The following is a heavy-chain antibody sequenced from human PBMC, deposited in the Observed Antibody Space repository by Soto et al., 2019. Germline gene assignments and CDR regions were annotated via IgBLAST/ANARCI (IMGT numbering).Heavy chain of an antibody. D-gene: IGHD3-22*01. V-gene: IGHV1-46*01. Sequence: GASVKVSXKASGYTLTDYFMYWVRQAPGQGLEWMGVINPHGGSTTYAQSFQGRVSMTRDTSTSTLYMELRSLRSGDTAVYFCARGAFYDRSVYYGNFVYWG. CDR3: ARGAFYDRSVYYGNFVY. CDR1: GYTLTDYF. J-gene: IGHJ4*01. CDR2: INPHGGST.